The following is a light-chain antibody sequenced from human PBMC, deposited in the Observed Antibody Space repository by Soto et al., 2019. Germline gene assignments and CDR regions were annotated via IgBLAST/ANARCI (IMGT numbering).Light chain of an antibody. CDR3: SSFAGGGNPVL. Sequence: QSALTQPPSASGSLGQSVTISCTGTSSDVGGYNYVSWHQQHPGKAPKVMIYEVTKRPPGVPDRFSGSKSGNTASLTVSGIKAEDEADYYCSSFAGGGNPVLLGGGTQLTVL. V-gene: IGLV2-8*01. CDR2: EVT. CDR1: SSDVGGYNY. J-gene: IGLJ2*01.